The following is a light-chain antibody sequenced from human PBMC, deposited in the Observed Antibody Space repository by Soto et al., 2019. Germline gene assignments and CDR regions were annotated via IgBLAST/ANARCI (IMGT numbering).Light chain of an antibody. CDR1: QDISNY. V-gene: IGKV1-33*01. CDR3: QQYDNSLLT. J-gene: IGKJ4*01. Sequence: DIQMTQSPSSLSASVGDRVTITCQASQDISNYLNWYQQKPGKAPQLLIHDASNFETEVPSRFSGSGSDAHFTFTIISCQAEDIATYYLQQYDNSLLTFIGGTKVQIK. CDR2: DAS.